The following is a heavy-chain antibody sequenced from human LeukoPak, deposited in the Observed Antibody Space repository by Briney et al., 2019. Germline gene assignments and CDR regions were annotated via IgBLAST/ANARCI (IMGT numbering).Heavy chain of an antibody. Sequence: PGGSLRLSCAASGFTFSSYSMNWVRQAPGKGLEWVSSISSGSSYIFYADSVKGRFTISRDNAKNSLYLQMNSLRAEDTAVYYCARDGRSDSGRWFDPWGQGTLVTVSS. V-gene: IGHV3-21*01. CDR2: ISSGSSYI. CDR3: ARDGRSDSGRWFDP. J-gene: IGHJ5*02. D-gene: IGHD4-17*01. CDR1: GFTFSSYS.